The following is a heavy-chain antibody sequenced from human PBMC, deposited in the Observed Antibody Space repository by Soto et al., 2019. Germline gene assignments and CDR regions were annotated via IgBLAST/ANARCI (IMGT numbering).Heavy chain of an antibody. CDR2: ISGSGGST. CDR1: GFTFSSYA. CDR3: AKDHSQWLVQDYLQYYYYYGMDV. V-gene: IGHV3-23*01. Sequence: EVQLLESGGGLVQPGGSLRLSCAASGFTFSSYAMSWVRQAPGKGLEWVSAISGSGGSTYYADSVKGRFTISRDNSKNTLYLQMNSLRAEDTAVYYCAKDHSQWLVQDYLQYYYYYGMDVWGQGTTVTVSS. D-gene: IGHD6-19*01. J-gene: IGHJ6*02.